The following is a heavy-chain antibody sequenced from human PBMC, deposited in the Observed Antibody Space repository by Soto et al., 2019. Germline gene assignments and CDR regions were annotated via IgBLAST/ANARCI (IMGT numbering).Heavy chain of an antibody. V-gene: IGHV1-3*01. CDR2: INAGNGNT. Sequence: SVKVSCKASGYTFTSYAMHWVRQAPGQRLEWMGWINAGNGNTKYSQKFQGRVTITRDTSASTAYMELSSLRSEDTAVYYCTRRKIAVAGTHPNTSWGQGTLVT. CDR1: GYTFTSYA. CDR3: TRRKIAVAGTHPNTS. D-gene: IGHD6-19*01. J-gene: IGHJ4*02.